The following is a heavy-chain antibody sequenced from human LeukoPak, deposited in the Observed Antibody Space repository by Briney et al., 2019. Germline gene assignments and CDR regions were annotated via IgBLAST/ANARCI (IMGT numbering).Heavy chain of an antibody. CDR1: GGSISSYY. CDR3: ARQFRYCSGGSCYDYYYGMDV. Sequence: SETLSLTCTVSGGSISSYYWSWIRQPPGKGLEWIGYIYYSGSTNYNPSLKSRVTISVDTSKNQFSLKLSSVTAADTAVYYCARQFRYCSGGSCYDYYYGMDVWGQGTTVTVSS. D-gene: IGHD2-15*01. CDR2: IYYSGST. V-gene: IGHV4-59*01. J-gene: IGHJ6*02.